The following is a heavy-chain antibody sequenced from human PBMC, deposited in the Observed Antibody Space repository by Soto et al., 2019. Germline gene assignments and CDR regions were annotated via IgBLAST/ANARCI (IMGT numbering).Heavy chain of an antibody. CDR3: ARDWYGYSYSYYYGMDV. CDR2: IYYSGST. CDR1: GGSISSGGYY. J-gene: IGHJ6*02. D-gene: IGHD5-18*01. V-gene: IGHV4-31*03. Sequence: KPSETLSLTCTVSGGSISSGGYYWSWIRQHPGKGLEWIGYIYYSGSTYYNPSLKSRVTISVDTSKNQFSLKLSSVTATDTAVYYCARDWYGYSYSYYYGMDVWGQGTTVTVSS.